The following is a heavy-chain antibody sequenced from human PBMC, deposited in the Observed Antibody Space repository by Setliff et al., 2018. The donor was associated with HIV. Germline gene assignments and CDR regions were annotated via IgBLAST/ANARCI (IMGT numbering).Heavy chain of an antibody. CDR2: IYHSGST. CDR1: AYSTSSGYY. V-gene: IGHV4-38-2*01. CDR3: ARQWRDQYNSGVSTEYFQH. D-gene: IGHD3-22*01. Sequence: SETLSLTCAVSAYSTSSGYYWGWIRQPPGKGLEWIGSIYHSGSTYYNPSLMSRVTISVDTSKNQFSLKLRSVTAADTAVYYCARQWRDQYNSGVSTEYFQHWGLGTLVTVSS. J-gene: IGHJ1*01.